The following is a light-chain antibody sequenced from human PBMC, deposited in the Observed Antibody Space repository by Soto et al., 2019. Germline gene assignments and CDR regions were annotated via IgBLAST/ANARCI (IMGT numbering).Light chain of an antibody. V-gene: IGKV3-11*01. CDR3: QQSNSWPFT. J-gene: IGKJ3*01. Sequence: EIELTQSPVTLSLSLGERATISCRASQSVSSHLDWYQQKPGKAPKLLIYDASTWRTGVPARFSGSGSGTDFTLTISSLQPEDFATYYCQQSNSWPFTFGPGTKVDIK. CDR1: QSVSSH. CDR2: DAS.